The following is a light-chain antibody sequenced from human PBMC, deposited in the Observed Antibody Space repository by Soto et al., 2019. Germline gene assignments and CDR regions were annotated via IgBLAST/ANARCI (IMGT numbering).Light chain of an antibody. CDR1: SSDVGGYNY. Sequence: QSALTQPASVSGSPGQSITISCTGTSSDVGGYNYVSWYQQHPGKAPKLMLYDVGSRPSGVSNRFSGSKSGNTASLTISGLQAEDEADYYCCSYTSSTTWVFGGGTKPTVL. V-gene: IGLV2-14*03. J-gene: IGLJ3*02. CDR3: CSYTSSTTWV. CDR2: DVG.